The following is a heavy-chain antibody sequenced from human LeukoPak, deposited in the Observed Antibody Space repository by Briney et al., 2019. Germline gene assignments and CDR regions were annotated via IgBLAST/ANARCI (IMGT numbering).Heavy chain of an antibody. Sequence: GGSLRLSCVASGFTFSSHGMNWVRQAPGKGLEGGSDTRGTYHADSVKGRFTISRDNSRNKVYLQMNSLGAEDTAVYFCVKGYYSGWGSYSAFDYWGQGTLVTVSS. J-gene: IGHJ4*02. V-gene: IGHV3-23*01. D-gene: IGHD3-10*01. CDR2: TRGT. CDR3: VKGYYSGWGSYSAFDY. CDR1: GFTFSSHG.